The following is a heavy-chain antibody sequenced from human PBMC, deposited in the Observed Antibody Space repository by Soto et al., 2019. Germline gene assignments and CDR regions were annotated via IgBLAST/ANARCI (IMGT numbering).Heavy chain of an antibody. D-gene: IGHD4-17*01. Sequence: PSETLSLTCTVSGGSISSYYWSWIRQPPGKGLEWIGYIYYSGSTNYNPSLKSRVTISVDTSKNQFSLKLSSVSAADTAVYYCARDLDGDYGAAFDIWRQGTMVTVSS. CDR2: IYYSGST. CDR3: ARDLDGDYGAAFDI. V-gene: IGHV4-59*01. CDR1: GGSISSYY. J-gene: IGHJ3*02.